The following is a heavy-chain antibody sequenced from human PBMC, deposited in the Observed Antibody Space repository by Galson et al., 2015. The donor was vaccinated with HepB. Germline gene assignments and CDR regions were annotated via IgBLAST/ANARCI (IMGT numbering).Heavy chain of an antibody. J-gene: IGHJ4*02. V-gene: IGHV4-59*08. CDR3: ARHGWFTSLTSFDY. Sequence: ETLSLTCTVSGGSISSYYWSWIRQPPGKGLEWIGYIYYSGSTNYNPSLKSRVTISVDTSKNQFSLKLSSVTAADTAVYYCARHGWFTSLTSFDYWGQGTLVTVSS. CDR2: IYYSGST. D-gene: IGHD2-15*01. CDR1: GGSISSYY.